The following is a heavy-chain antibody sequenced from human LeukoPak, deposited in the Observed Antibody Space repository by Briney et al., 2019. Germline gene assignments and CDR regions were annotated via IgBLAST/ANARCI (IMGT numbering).Heavy chain of an antibody. CDR1: GFSFSSYE. CDR3: ARDLNGWYGRVDN. J-gene: IGHJ4*02. D-gene: IGHD6-19*01. V-gene: IGHV3-48*03. Sequence: GGSLRLSCAASGFSFSSYEMNWVRQAPGKGLERVSYISGSGSTIYYADSVKGRFTISRDNAKNSLHLQMNSLRAEDTAVYYCARDLNGWYGRVDNWGQGTLVTVSS. CDR2: ISGSGSTI.